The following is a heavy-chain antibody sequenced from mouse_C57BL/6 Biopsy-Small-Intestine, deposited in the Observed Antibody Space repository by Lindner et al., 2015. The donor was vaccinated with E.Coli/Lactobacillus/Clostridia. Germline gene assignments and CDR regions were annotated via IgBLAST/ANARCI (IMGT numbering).Heavy chain of an antibody. V-gene: IGHV1-66*01. CDR2: INAGNGNT. J-gene: IGHJ3*01. Sequence: SVKVSCKASGYTFTSYAMHWVRQAPDKGLTWMGWINAGNGNTKYSQKFQGRVTITRDTSASTAYMELSSLRSEDTAVYYCARDVWELDAFDIWGQGTMVTVSS. CDR1: GYTFTSYA. CDR3: ARDVWELDAFDI. D-gene: IGHD4-1*01.